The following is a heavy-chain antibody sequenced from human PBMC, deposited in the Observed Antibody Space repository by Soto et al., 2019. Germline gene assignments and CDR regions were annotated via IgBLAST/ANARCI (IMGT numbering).Heavy chain of an antibody. CDR3: AKDAVYGDGLWLVAD. D-gene: IGHD2-21*02. CDR1: GFIFSKYA. CDR2: ITGSGGTI. J-gene: IGHJ4*02. V-gene: IGHV3-23*01. Sequence: DVQLLVSGGGLVQPGGSLRLSCAASGFIFSKYAMIWVRQVPGKGQEWVSGITGSGGTIEYAASVKGRFTISRDNSKNTVYLQMNSLRAEDTAMYYCAKDAVYGDGLWLVADWGQGTLVTVS.